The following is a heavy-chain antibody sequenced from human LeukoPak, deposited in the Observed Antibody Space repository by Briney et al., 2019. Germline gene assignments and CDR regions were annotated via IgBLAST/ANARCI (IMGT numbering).Heavy chain of an antibody. CDR3: VMWAVPESRNDY. CDR1: AGSISSSSYY. CDR2: IYYSGST. V-gene: IGHV4-39*01. J-gene: IGHJ4*02. D-gene: IGHD1-14*01. Sequence: SETLSLTCTVSAGSISSSSYYWGWIRQPPGKGLEWIGSIYYSGSTYYNPSLKSRVTISVDTSKNQFSLKLSSVTAADTAVYYFVMWAVPESRNDYWGQGTLVTVSS.